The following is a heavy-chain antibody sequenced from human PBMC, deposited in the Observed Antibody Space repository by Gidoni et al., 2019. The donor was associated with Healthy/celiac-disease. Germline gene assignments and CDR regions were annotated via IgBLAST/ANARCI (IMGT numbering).Heavy chain of an antibody. V-gene: IGHV3-49*04. D-gene: IGHD3-16*01. CDR1: GLTPREQA. J-gene: IGHJ6*03. CDR2: IRSAANGGTT. CDR3: TRARSAYVKNYYYMDV. Sequence: EVQMVDSGGGVVQLGRYMCISGTAAGLTPREQARSWVRQAPGKGLGWVGFIRSAANGGTTEYAASVKGRFTISSDDSKSIAYLQMISLQTEDTAVYYCTRARSAYVKNYYYMDVWGKGTTVTVSS.